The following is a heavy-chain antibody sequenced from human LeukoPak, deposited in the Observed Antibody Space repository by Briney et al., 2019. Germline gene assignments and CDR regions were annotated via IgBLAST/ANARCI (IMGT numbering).Heavy chain of an antibody. CDR3: ARDREVVTPFHCYYGMDV. V-gene: IGHV4-59*01. Sequence: PSETLSLTCTVSGGSISSYYWSWIRQPPGKGLEWIGYIYYSGSTNYNPSLKSRVTISVDTSKNQFSLKLSSVTAADTAVYYCARDREVVTPFHCYYGMDVWGQGTTVTVSS. D-gene: IGHD4-23*01. CDR2: IYYSGST. J-gene: IGHJ6*02. CDR1: GGSISSYY.